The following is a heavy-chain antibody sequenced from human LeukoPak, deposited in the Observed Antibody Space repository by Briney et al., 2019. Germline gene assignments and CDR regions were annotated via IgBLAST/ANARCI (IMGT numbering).Heavy chain of an antibody. V-gene: IGHV3-7*01. D-gene: IGHD6-19*01. Sequence: GGSLRLSCAASGFTFSADSMAWVRQAPGKGLEWVANIKQDGSEKYCVDSVKGRFTISRDNSKNSLYLQMNSLRADDTAVYYCTRHYGWSNYNWGQGTLVTVSS. J-gene: IGHJ4*02. CDR1: GFTFSADS. CDR3: TRHYGWSNYN. CDR2: IKQDGSEK.